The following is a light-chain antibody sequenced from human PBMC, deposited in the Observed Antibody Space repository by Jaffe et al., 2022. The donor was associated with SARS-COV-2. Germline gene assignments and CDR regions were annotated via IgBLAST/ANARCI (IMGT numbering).Light chain of an antibody. CDR1: SSDVGGYNY. J-gene: IGLJ2*01. CDR3: SSYASSGTRVI. Sequence: QSALTQPASVSGSPGQSITISCTGTSSDVGGYNYVSWYQHHPGKAPKLMIYEVSSRPSGVSNRFSGSKSGNTASLTISGLQAEDEADYYCSSYASSGTRVIFGGGTKLTVL. CDR2: EVS. V-gene: IGLV2-14*01.